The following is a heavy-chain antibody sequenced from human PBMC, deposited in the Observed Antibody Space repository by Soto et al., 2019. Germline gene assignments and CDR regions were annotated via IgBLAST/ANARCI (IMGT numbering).Heavy chain of an antibody. CDR3: AKDARGWSLWY. CDR2: ISGSGGNT. Sequence: PVDSRILSGASSGVTFSSYARSWVRRAPGKGLEWVSAISGSGGNTYYADSVKGRFTISRDNSKTTLYLQMNSLRAEDTDVYYCAKDARGWSLWYWGQGTLVTVSS. J-gene: IGHJ4*02. V-gene: IGHV3-23*01. CDR1: GVTFSSYA. D-gene: IGHD2-15*01.